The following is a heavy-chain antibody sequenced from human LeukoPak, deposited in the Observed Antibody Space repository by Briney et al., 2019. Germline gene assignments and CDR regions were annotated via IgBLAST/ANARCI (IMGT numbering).Heavy chain of an antibody. Sequence: XGSLXXXXAASGFTFSSYAMHWVRQAPGKGLEWVANINDDGSEKNYLESLKGRFTISRDNANNSVSLQMTALRAEDTAVYYCGRIFNIWGTFRNTWGQGTQVTVSS. J-gene: IGHJ4*02. V-gene: IGHV3-7*01. CDR3: GRIFNIWGTFRNT. CDR1: GFTFSSYA. CDR2: INDDGSEK. D-gene: IGHD3-16*02.